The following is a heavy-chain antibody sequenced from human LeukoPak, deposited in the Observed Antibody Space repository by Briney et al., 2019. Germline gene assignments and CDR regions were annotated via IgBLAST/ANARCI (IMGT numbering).Heavy chain of an antibody. Sequence: PSETLSLTCTVSGGSISSGGYYWGWIRQAPGQGLEWIGTIDHSGTTYYNPSLESRLTISRDTSKNHFSLKLNSVTAADTAVYYCAKGMYYDILTGYLDYWGQGTLVTVSS. CDR1: GGSISSGGYY. CDR2: IDHSGTT. D-gene: IGHD3-9*01. V-gene: IGHV4-39*02. J-gene: IGHJ4*02. CDR3: AKGMYYDILTGYLDY.